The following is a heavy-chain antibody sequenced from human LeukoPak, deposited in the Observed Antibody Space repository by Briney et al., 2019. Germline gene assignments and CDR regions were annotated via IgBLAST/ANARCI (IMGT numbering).Heavy chain of an antibody. V-gene: IGHV1-8*01. J-gene: IGHJ6*02. CDR1: GYTFTSYD. CDR3: ARGITLLWFGEFSSSYGMDV. CDR2: MNPNSGNT. D-gene: IGHD3-10*01. Sequence: ASVKVSCKASGYTFTSYDINWVRQATGQGLEWMGWMNPNSGNTGYAQKFQGRVTMTRNTSISTAYMELSSLRSEDTAVYYCARGITLLWFGEFSSSYGMDVWGQGTTVTVSS.